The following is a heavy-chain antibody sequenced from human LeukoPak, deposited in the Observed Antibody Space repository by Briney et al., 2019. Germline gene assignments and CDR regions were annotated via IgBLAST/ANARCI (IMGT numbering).Heavy chain of an antibody. D-gene: IGHD2-15*01. V-gene: IGHV4-31*03. CDR3: ARYCSGDTCRYFDY. CDR1: GGSISSGGYY. CDR2: IHYTGYT. J-gene: IGHJ4*02. Sequence: SETLSLTCTVSGGSISSGGYYWSWIRQLPGKGLEWMGYIHYTGYTFLIPSLKSRVTMSLGTSENQFSLKLSSVTAADTAVYYRARYCSGDTCRYFDYWGQGTLVTVSS.